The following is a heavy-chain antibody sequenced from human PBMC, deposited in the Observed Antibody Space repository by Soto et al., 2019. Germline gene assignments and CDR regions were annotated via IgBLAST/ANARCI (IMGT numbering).Heavy chain of an antibody. CDR1: GFTFSSYW. D-gene: IGHD3-22*01. V-gene: IGHV3-74*01. J-gene: IGHJ6*02. CDR2: SNSDGSST. Sequence: EVQLVESGGGLVQPGGSLRLSCAASGFTFSSYWMHWVRQAPGMGLVWVSRSNSDGSSTSYADSVKGRFTISRDNAKNTPYLQMNSLRADDTAVYYCARAIAYYGMDVWGQGTAVTVSS. CDR3: ARAIAYYGMDV.